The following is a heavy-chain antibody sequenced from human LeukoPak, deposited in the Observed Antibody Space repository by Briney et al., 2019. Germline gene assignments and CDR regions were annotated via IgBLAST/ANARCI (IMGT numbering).Heavy chain of an antibody. J-gene: IGHJ4*02. CDR1: GGSISSGDYY. V-gene: IGHV4-30-4*01. CDR2: IYYSGST. D-gene: IGHD3-16*01. CDR3: ARGGRDTGHDY. Sequence: PSETLSLTCTVSGGSISSGDYYWSWLRQPPGKGLEWIGYIYYSGSTYYNPSLKSRVTISVYTSKNQFSLKLSSVTAADTAVYYCARGGRDTGHDYWGQGTLVTVSS.